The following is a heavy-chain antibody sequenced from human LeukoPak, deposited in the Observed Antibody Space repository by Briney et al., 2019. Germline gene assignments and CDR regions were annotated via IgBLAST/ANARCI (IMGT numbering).Heavy chain of an antibody. J-gene: IGHJ5*01. V-gene: IGHV1-2*02. CDR3: ARDQRAVLRYFDWSDS. CDR2: INPNSGGT. D-gene: IGHD3-9*01. CDR1: GYTFTGYY. Sequence: GASVKVSCKASGYTFTGYYMHWVRQAPGQGLEWMGWINPNSGGTNYAQKFQGRVTITRDTSASTAYMELSSLRSEDTAVYYCARDQRAVLRYFDWSDSWGQGTLVTVSS.